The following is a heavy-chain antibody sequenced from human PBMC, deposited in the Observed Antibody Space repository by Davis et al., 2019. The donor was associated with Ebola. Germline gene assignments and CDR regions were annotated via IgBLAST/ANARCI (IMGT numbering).Heavy chain of an antibody. CDR2: SGNGNT. V-gene: IGHV1-3*01. Sequence: AASVKVSCKASGYTFTSYAIHLLRQAPGQRLEWMGWSGNGNTKYSQKFQDRATITWDPSASTSYMEVTSLRSEDAAVYYCARDPYNGGWFYFDLWGQGTLVTVSS. CDR1: GYTFTSYA. CDR3: ARDPYNGGWFYFDL. J-gene: IGHJ4*02. D-gene: IGHD2-8*01.